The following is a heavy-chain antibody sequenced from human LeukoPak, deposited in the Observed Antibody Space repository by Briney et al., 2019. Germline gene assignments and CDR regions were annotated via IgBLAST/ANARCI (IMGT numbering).Heavy chain of an antibody. V-gene: IGHV3-53*01. Sequence: GGSLRLSCAASGFTVSSNFMTWVRQAPGKGLEWVSVLFSGGTTYYADSVKGRFTISRDNSKNTLYLQMNSLRAEDTAVYYCARGGQPAVIYYFDYWGQGPLVTVSS. CDR1: GFTVSSNF. CDR2: LFSGGTT. CDR3: ARGGQPAVIYYFDY. J-gene: IGHJ4*02. D-gene: IGHD2-2*01.